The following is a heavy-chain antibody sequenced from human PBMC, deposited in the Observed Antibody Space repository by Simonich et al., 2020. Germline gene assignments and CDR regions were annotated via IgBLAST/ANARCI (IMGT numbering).Heavy chain of an antibody. V-gene: IGHV1-2*02. D-gene: IGHD2-2*01. CDR1: GYTFTGYY. CDR2: IIPNSGCT. CDR3: ARDPVVPAAIRNAFDI. J-gene: IGHJ3*02. Sequence: QVQLVQSGAEVKKPGASVKVSCKASGYTFTGYYMHWDRQAPGQGLEWMGWIIPNSGCTNYAQKFQGRVTMTRDTAISTADMELSRLRSDDTAVYYCARDPVVPAAIRNAFDIWGQGTMVTVSS.